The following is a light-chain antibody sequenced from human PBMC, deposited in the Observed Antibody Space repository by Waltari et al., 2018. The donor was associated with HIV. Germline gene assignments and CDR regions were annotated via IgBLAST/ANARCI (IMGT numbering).Light chain of an antibody. CDR3: STWDDRLSDRV. Sequence: SVLTQPPSASGTPGQRFTISCSGGSSNLGSNYVYWFQQLPGAAPKLLIDSNVQRPSGVPDRFSGSKSGSSASLAISGLRSEDEAVYYCSTWDDRLSDRVFGGGTKLTVL. V-gene: IGLV1-47*02. J-gene: IGLJ3*02. CDR1: SSNLGSNY. CDR2: SNV.